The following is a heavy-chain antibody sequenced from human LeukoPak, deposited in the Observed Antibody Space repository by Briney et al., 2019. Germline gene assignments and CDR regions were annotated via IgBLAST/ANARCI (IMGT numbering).Heavy chain of an antibody. Sequence: PSETLSLTCTVSGGSISSSNYHWGWIRQPPGKGLEWIGSIYYSGNTYYNPSLKSRVTISVDTSKNQFSLKLSSVTAADTAVYYSAILINGSPADYWGQGILVTVSS. D-gene: IGHD1-26*01. CDR1: GGSISSSNYH. CDR3: AILINGSPADY. J-gene: IGHJ4*02. CDR2: IYYSGNT. V-gene: IGHV4-39*01.